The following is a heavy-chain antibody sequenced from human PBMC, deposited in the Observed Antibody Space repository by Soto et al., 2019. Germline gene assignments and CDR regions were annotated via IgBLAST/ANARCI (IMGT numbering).Heavy chain of an antibody. D-gene: IGHD2-2*01. J-gene: IGHJ5*02. V-gene: IGHV3-7*03. CDR1: GFTFSSYW. CDR2: IKQDGSEK. Sequence: GGSLRLSCAASGFTFSSYWMSWVRQAPGKGLEWVANIKQDGSEKYYVDSVKGRFTISRDNAKNSLYLQMNSLRAEDTAVYYCAAHIVVVPAASNWFDPWGQGTLVTVSS. CDR3: AAHIVVVPAASNWFDP.